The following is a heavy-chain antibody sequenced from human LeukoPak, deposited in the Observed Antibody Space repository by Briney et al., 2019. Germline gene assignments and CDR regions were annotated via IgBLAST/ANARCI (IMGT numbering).Heavy chain of an antibody. V-gene: IGHV1-2*02. CDR3: ARGAVAVAGMGLDY. J-gene: IGHJ4*02. Sequence: ASVKVSCKASGYTFTGSYMHWVRQAPGQGLEWMGWINPNSGGTNYAQKFQGRVTMTRDTSISTAYMELSRLRSDDMAVYYCARGAVAVAGMGLDYWGQGTLVTVSS. D-gene: IGHD6-19*01. CDR2: INPNSGGT. CDR1: GYTFTGSY.